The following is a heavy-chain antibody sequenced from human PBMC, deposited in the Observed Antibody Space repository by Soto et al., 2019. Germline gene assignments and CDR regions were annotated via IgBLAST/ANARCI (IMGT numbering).Heavy chain of an antibody. CDR3: ARGVVVVTATYGMDV. CDR2: ISSNGGST. D-gene: IGHD2-15*01. CDR1: GFTFSSYI. V-gene: IGHV3-64*01. J-gene: IGHJ6*02. Sequence: EVQLMESGGGLVQPGGSLRLSCTASGFTFSSYIMHWVRQAPGKGLEYVSAISSNGGSTYYANSVKGRFTISRDNSKNTRYLQMGSLRAEDMAVYYCARGVVVVTATYGMDVWAHGTTVTVSS.